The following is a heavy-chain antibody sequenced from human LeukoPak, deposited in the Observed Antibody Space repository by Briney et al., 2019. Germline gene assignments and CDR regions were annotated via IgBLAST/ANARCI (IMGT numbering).Heavy chain of an antibody. CDR1: GGSVNSHY. J-gene: IGHJ4*02. Sequence: SETLSLTCTVSGGSVNSHYWSWIRQPPGKGLEWIGFIHYSWSTNYNPSLTSRVAMSIDTSVNQFPLELSSVTAADTAVYYCARYRRDNTYFLDYWGQGTLVTVFS. D-gene: IGHD2-2*02. V-gene: IGHV4-59*02. CDR3: ARYRRDNTYFLDY. CDR2: IHYSWST.